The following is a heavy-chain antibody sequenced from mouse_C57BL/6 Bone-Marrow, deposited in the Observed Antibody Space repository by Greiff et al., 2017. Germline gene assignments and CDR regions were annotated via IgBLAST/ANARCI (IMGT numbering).Heavy chain of an antibody. CDR3: ASSSMVTTEYYFDY. J-gene: IGHJ2*01. D-gene: IGHD2-2*01. CDR1: GYTFTSYG. Sequence: DVQLQESGAELVRPGSSVKMSCKTSGYTFTSYGINWVKQRPGQGLEWIGYIYIGNGYTEYNEKFKGKATLTSDTSSSTAYMQLSSLTSEDSAIYFCASSSMVTTEYYFDYWGQGTTLTVSS. CDR2: IYIGNGYT. V-gene: IGHV1-58*01.